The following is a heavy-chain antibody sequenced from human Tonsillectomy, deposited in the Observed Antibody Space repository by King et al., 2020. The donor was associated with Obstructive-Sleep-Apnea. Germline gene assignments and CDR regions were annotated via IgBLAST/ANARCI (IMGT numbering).Heavy chain of an antibody. Sequence: VQLQESGPGLVKPSQTLSLTCNVSGGSISSGGYYWSWIRQHPGKGLEWIGYIYYSGSTYYNPSLKSRLTISVDTSENHFPLKLNPVTAADTAVYYCARSDSSAWYSFDYWGQGTLVTVSS. V-gene: IGHV4-31*03. CDR2: IYYSGST. J-gene: IGHJ4*02. CDR1: GGSISSGGYY. D-gene: IGHD6-19*01. CDR3: ARSDSSAWYSFDY.